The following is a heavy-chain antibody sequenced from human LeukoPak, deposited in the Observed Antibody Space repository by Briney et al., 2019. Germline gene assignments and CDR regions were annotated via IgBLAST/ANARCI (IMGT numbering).Heavy chain of an antibody. CDR1: GCTFSSNA. Sequence: SVKVSCKASGCTFSSNAISWVRQAPGQGLEWMGRIIPILGIANYAQKFQSRVTITADKSTSTAYMELSSLRSEDTAVSYCARLGGGWYYAYWGQGTLVTVSS. J-gene: IGHJ4*02. V-gene: IGHV1-69*04. D-gene: IGHD6-19*01. CDR3: ARLGGGWYYAY. CDR2: IIPILGIA.